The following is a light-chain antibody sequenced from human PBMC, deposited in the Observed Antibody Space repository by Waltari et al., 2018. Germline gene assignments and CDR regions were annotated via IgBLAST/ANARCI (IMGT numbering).Light chain of an antibody. V-gene: IGLV3-21*01. CDR3: QVWDSTSDQPV. Sequence: SQVLTQPPSVSVAPGQATKISCERDNIGRERVHWYQQKSDQAPVLPIYYEDDRPPGAPERVSGSNSGNTATLTISRVEAGDEADYYCQVWDSTSDQPVFGTGTNVSVL. CDR1: NIGRER. CDR2: YED. J-gene: IGLJ1*01.